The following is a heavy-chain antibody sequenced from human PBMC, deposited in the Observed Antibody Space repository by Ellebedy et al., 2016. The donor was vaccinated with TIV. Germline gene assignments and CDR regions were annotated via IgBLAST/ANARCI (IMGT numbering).Heavy chain of an antibody. CDR1: GDSISSFY. CDR2: IYYSGDT. Sequence: MPSETLSLTCTVSGDSISSFYWSWIRQSPGRGLEWIGYIYYSGDTNYNPSLKIRVTISIDRSRTQFSLKLTSVTAADTAVYYCATRIEPQGGGWFDPWGPGTLVTVSS. D-gene: IGHD1-26*01. CDR3: ATRIEPQGGGWFDP. J-gene: IGHJ5*02. V-gene: IGHV4-59*08.